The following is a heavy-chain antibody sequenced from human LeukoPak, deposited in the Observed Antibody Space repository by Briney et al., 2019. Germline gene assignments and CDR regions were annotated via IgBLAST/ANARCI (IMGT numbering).Heavy chain of an antibody. Sequence: SETLSLTCAVYGGSFSGAYWSWIRQPPGKGLEWIGEINHSGSTNYNPSLKSRVTISVDTSKNQFSLKLNSVTAADTALYYCARGRGPSRITGTTTQLGGVWFDPWGQGTLVTVSS. CDR3: ARGRGPSRITGTTTQLGGVWFDP. D-gene: IGHD1-7*01. J-gene: IGHJ5*02. CDR1: GGSFSGAY. CDR2: INHSGST. V-gene: IGHV4-34*01.